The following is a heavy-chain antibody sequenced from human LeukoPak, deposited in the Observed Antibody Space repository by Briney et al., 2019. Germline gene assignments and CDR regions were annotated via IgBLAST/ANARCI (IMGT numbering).Heavy chain of an antibody. CDR2: IKPDGSGK. Sequence: PGGSLRLSCVASGFTLSTYWMTWVRQAPGKGLEWVANIKPDGSGKYFVDSVRGRFTISRDNVKKSLYLQMNSLRAEDTAVYYCVRGSSGTVVRGVSWAWFDPWGQGTLVTVSS. CDR1: GFTLSTYW. J-gene: IGHJ5*02. CDR3: VRGSSGTVVRGVSWAWFDP. D-gene: IGHD3-10*01. V-gene: IGHV3-7*05.